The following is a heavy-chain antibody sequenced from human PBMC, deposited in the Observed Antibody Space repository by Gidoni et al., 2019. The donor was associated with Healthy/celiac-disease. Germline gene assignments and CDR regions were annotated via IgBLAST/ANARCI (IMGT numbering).Heavy chain of an antibody. CDR3: ARMIRGVIGAGYYFDY. D-gene: IGHD3-10*01. J-gene: IGHJ4*02. V-gene: IGHV3-30-3*01. CDR2: ISYDGSNK. Sequence: QVQLVESGGGVVQPGRSLRLPCAASGFTFSRYAMHWVRQAPGKGLEWVAVISYDGSNKYYADSVKGRFTISRDNSKNTLYLQMNSLRAEDTAVYYCARMIRGVIGAGYYFDYWGQGTLVTVSS. CDR1: GFTFSRYA.